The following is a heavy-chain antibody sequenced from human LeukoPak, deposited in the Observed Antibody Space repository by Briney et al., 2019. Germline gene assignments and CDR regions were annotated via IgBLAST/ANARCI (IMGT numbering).Heavy chain of an antibody. CDR1: GYTFTGYY. CDR3: ARAHGRFSPEYFDY. D-gene: IGHD1-14*01. CDR2: INPNSGGT. V-gene: IGHV1-2*02. Sequence: GASVKVSCKASGYTFTGYYMHWVRQAPGQGLEWMGWINPNSGGTNYAQKFQGRVTMTRDTSISTAYMELSRLRSDDTAVYYCARAHGRFSPEYFDYWGQGTLVTVSS. J-gene: IGHJ4*02.